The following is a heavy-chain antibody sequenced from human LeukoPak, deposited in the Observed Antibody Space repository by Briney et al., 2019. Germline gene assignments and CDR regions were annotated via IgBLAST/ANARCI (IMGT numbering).Heavy chain of an antibody. CDR2: ISGSGGST. D-gene: IGHD3-22*01. V-gene: IGHV3-23*01. CDR3: AKDPLTMIVVVRRYNWFDP. Sequence: GGSLRLSCAASGFTFSSYAMSWVRQAPGKGLEWVPAISGSGGSTYYADSVKGRFTISRDNSKNTLYLQMNSLRAEDTAVYYCAKDPLTMIVVVRRYNWFDPWGQGTLVTVSS. J-gene: IGHJ5*02. CDR1: GFTFSSYA.